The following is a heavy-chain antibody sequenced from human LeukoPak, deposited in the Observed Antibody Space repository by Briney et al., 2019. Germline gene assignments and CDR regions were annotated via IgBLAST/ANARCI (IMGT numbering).Heavy chain of an antibody. CDR3: ARDSGDYYDSSGYPLGAFDI. V-gene: IGHV3-53*01. Sequence: GGSLRLSCAASGFTVSSNYMSWVRQAPGKGLEWVSVIYSGGSTYYADSVKGRFTISRDNSKNTLYLQMNSLRAEDTAVYYCARDSGDYYDSSGYPLGAFDIWCQGTMVTVSS. CDR1: GFTVSSNY. J-gene: IGHJ3*02. D-gene: IGHD3-22*01. CDR2: IYSGGST.